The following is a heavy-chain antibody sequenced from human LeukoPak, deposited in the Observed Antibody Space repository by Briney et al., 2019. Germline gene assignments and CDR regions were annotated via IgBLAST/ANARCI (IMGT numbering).Heavy chain of an antibody. D-gene: IGHD1-26*01. V-gene: IGHV4-31*03. J-gene: IGHJ4*02. CDR1: GGSISSGGYS. Sequence: SETLSLTCTVSGGSISSGGYSWSWIRQHPGKGLEWIGYIYYSGSTYYNPSLKSRVTISVDTSKNQFSLKLSSVTAADTAVYYCARDSGSYYGPFDYWGQGTLVTVSS. CDR3: ARDSGSYYGPFDY. CDR2: IYYSGST.